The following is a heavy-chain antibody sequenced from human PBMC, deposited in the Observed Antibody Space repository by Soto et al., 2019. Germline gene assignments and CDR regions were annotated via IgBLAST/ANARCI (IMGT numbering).Heavy chain of an antibody. CDR1: GGTFNRYA. V-gene: IGHV1-69*01. CDR3: ARSALTLCGVVSIPPHYYSEMDV. J-gene: IGHJ6*02. D-gene: IGHD3-3*01. Sequence: QVQLVQSGAEVKKPGSSVKVSCKASGGTFNRYAISWVRQAPGQGLEWMGGIIPIFGIGNDAQRFQGRVTITADESTGTAYMELSSLRSEDTGVYYCARSALTLCGVVSIPPHYYSEMDVWGQGTTVTVSS. CDR2: IIPIFGIG.